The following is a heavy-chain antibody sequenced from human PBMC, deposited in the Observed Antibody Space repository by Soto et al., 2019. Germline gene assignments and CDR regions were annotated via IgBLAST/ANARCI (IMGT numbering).Heavy chain of an antibody. Sequence: EVQLVESGGGLVQPGGSLRLSCAASGFTFSSYSMNWVRQAPGKGLEWVSYISSSSSTIYYADSVKGRFTISRDNAKNSMYLQMNSLRDEDTAVYYCAREAPRDLNWFDPWGQGTLVTVSS. J-gene: IGHJ5*02. CDR3: AREAPRDLNWFDP. CDR1: GFTFSSYS. CDR2: ISSSSSTI. V-gene: IGHV3-48*02.